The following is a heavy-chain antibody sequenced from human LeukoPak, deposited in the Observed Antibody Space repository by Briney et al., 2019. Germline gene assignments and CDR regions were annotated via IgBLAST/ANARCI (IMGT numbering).Heavy chain of an antibody. Sequence: GGSLRLSCAASGFTFSSYEMNWVRQAPGKGLEWVSYISSSGSTIYYADSVKGRFTISRDNAKNSLCLQMNSLRAEDTAVYYCARSGYCSSTSCSALWGQGTLVTVSS. V-gene: IGHV3-48*03. CDR1: GFTFSSYE. D-gene: IGHD2-2*01. CDR2: ISSSGSTI. J-gene: IGHJ4*02. CDR3: ARSGYCSSTSCSAL.